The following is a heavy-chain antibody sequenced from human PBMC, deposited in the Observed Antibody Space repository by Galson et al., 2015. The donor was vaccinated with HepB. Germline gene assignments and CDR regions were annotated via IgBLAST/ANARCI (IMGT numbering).Heavy chain of an antibody. CDR1: GGSISNPS. J-gene: IGHJ3*01. Sequence: LSLTWTVSGGSISNPSRSWIRQPPGKGLEWIGYVHRSVPTHYNPSLKSRVTISVDTSKNQFSLKLTSVTAADTATYYCAKNRYGLDFWSQGTLVTVSS. D-gene: IGHD4-17*01. CDR3: AKNRYGLDF. V-gene: IGHV4-59*08. CDR2: VHRSVPT.